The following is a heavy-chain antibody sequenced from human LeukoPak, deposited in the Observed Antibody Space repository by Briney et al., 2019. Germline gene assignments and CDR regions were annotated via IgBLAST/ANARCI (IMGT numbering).Heavy chain of an antibody. Sequence: GRSLRLSCAASGFTFSSYAMHWVRQAPGKGPEWAAVISYDGSNKYYADSVKGRFTISRDNSKNTLYLQMNSLKAEDTAVYYCARVTMVRGEYFHPNDYWGRGTLVTVSS. J-gene: IGHJ4*02. CDR1: GFTFSSYA. D-gene: IGHD3-10*01. V-gene: IGHV3-30*01. CDR2: ISYDGSNK. CDR3: ARVTMVRGEYFHPNDY.